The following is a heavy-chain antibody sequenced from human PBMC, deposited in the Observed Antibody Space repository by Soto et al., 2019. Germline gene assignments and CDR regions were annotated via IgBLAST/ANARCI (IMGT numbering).Heavy chain of an antibody. CDR3: ARDYLSSKLSLSYFDF. D-gene: IGHD2-2*01. CDR2: INPSGGSA. CDR1: GYSFISHY. Sequence: QVQLVQSGAEVTRPGASVKVSCKASGYSFISHYIHWVRQAPGQGLEWMGFINPSGGSATLAQKFQGRVTMTRETSTGTGYMELTILRSEDAAVYYCARDYLSSKLSLSYFDFWGQGTLVTVSS. V-gene: IGHV1-46*01. J-gene: IGHJ4*02.